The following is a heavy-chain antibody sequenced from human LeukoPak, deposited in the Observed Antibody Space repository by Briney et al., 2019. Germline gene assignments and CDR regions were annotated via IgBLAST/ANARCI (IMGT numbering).Heavy chain of an antibody. Sequence: PGGSLRLSCAASGFIFSSYDMHWVRQAPGKGLKWVAVISYDGSDRYYADSVKGRFTISRDRFKNTLYLQMNSLRAEDTAVYYCAKAGTEYDSVWGSHFSEWGQGTLVTVSS. CDR1: GFIFSSYD. V-gene: IGHV3-30*18. CDR2: ISYDGSDR. J-gene: IGHJ4*02. D-gene: IGHD3-16*01. CDR3: AKAGTEYDSVWGSHFSE.